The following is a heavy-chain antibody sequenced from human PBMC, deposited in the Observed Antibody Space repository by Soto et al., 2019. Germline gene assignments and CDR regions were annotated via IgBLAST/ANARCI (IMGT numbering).Heavy chain of an antibody. V-gene: IGHV4-34*01. CDR3: AREATVTSFDY. J-gene: IGHJ4*02. D-gene: IGHD4-17*01. CDR2: INHSGST. Sequence: SETLSLTCAVYGGSFSGYYWSWIRQPPGKGLEWIGEINHSGSTNYNPSLKSRVTISVDTSKNQFSLKLSSVTAADTAVYYCAREATVTSFDYWGPGPLVTVSS. CDR1: GGSFSGYY.